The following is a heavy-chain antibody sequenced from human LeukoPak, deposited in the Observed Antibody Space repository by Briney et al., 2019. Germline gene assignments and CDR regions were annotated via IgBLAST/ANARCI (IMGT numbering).Heavy chain of an antibody. J-gene: IGHJ4*02. CDR1: GYTFTSYY. Sequence: ASLKVSCKASGYTFTSYYMHWVRQAPGQGLGWMGIINPSGGSTSYAQKFQGRVTMTRDTSTSTVYMELSSLRSEDTAVYYCARDRYPRSFDYWGQETLVTVSS. D-gene: IGHD1-14*01. V-gene: IGHV1-46*01. CDR2: INPSGGST. CDR3: ARDRYPRSFDY.